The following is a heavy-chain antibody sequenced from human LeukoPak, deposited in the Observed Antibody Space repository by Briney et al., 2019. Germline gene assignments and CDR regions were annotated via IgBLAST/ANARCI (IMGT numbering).Heavy chain of an antibody. Sequence: SETLSLTCTVSGGSISSYYWSWIRQPPGKGLEWIGYIYYSGSTNYNPSLKSRVTISVDTSKNQFSLKLSSVTAADTAVYYCARDRYYDSRGLDYWGQGTLVTVSS. J-gene: IGHJ4*02. CDR1: GGSISSYY. CDR2: IYYSGST. D-gene: IGHD3-22*01. CDR3: ARDRYYDSRGLDY. V-gene: IGHV4-59*01.